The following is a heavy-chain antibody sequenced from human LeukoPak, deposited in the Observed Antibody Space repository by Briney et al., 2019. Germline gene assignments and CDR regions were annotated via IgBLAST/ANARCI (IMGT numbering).Heavy chain of an antibody. Sequence: TSETLSLTCNVSGVSVSDGRYYWTWIRQHPGKGLEWIGYKYYSGSAKYNPSLKSRLTISIDTSKNQFSLQLSSVTAADTATYYCATPDCSSISCLDVFNVWGQGTRVTVSS. J-gene: IGHJ3*01. CDR3: ATPDCSSISCLDVFNV. V-gene: IGHV4-31*03. CDR1: GVSVSDGRYY. CDR2: KYYSGSA. D-gene: IGHD2-2*01.